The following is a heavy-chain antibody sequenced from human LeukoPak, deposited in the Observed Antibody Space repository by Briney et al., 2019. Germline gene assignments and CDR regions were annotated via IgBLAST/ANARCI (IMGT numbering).Heavy chain of an antibody. Sequence: GASVKVSCKVSGYTLTELSMHWVRQAPGKGLEWMGGFDPEDGEAIYAQKFQGRVTMTEDTSTDTAYMELSSLRSEDTAVHYCATERRYYDSLHYGIDVWGQGTTVTVSS. CDR3: ATERRYYDSLHYGIDV. CDR1: GYTLTELS. V-gene: IGHV1-24*01. J-gene: IGHJ6*02. D-gene: IGHD3-22*01. CDR2: FDPEDGEA.